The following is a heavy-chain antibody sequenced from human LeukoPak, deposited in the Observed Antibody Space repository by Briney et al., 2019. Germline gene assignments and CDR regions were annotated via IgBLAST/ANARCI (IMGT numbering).Heavy chain of an antibody. CDR2: IRYDGSNK. Sequence: GGSLRLPCAASGFTFSSYGMHWVRQAPGKGLEWVAFIRYDGSNKYYADSVKGRFTISRDNSKNTLYLQMNSLRAEDTAVYYCAKEVGYSGRGYFDYWGQGTLVTVSS. D-gene: IGHD1-26*01. CDR3: AKEVGYSGRGYFDY. J-gene: IGHJ4*02. CDR1: GFTFSSYG. V-gene: IGHV3-30*02.